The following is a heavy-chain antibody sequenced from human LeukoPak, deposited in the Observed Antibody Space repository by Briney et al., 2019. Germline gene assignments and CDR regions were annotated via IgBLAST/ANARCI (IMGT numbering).Heavy chain of an antibody. CDR3: AKGRHYYDSSGPGFDY. V-gene: IGHV3-33*06. CDR2: IWYDGSNK. CDR1: GFTFSSYG. D-gene: IGHD3-22*01. Sequence: PGGSLRLSCAASGFTFSSYGMHWVRQAPGKGLEWVAVIWYDGSNKYYADSVKGRFTISRDNSKNTLYLQMNSLRAEDTAEYYCAKGRHYYDSSGPGFDYWGQGTLVTVSS. J-gene: IGHJ4*02.